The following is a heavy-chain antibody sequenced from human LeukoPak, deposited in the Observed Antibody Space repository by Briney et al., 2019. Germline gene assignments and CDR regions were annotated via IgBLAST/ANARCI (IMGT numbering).Heavy chain of an antibody. CDR2: INPNSGGT. CDR3: ARVRNNWFDP. Sequence: ASVKVSCKASGYTFTGYYMHWVRQAPGQGLEWMGRINPNSGGTNYAQKFQGRVTMTRDKSISTAYLQWSSLKASDTAMYYCARVRNNWFDPWGQGTLVTVSS. J-gene: IGHJ5*02. CDR1: GYTFTGYY. V-gene: IGHV1-2*06.